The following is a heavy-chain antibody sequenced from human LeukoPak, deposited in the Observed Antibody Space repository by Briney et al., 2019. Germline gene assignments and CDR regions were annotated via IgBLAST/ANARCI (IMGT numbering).Heavy chain of an antibody. D-gene: IGHD6-13*01. V-gene: IGHV4-39*07. CDR2: IYYSGST. J-gene: IGHJ4*02. Sequence: PSETLSLTCTVSGGSISSSSYYWGWIRQPPGKGLEWIGSIYYSGSTYYNPSLKSRVTISVDTSKNQFSLKLSSVTAADTAVYYCAREDSSSWYSSGGLDYWGQGTLVTVSS. CDR1: GGSISSSSYY. CDR3: AREDSSSWYSSGGLDY.